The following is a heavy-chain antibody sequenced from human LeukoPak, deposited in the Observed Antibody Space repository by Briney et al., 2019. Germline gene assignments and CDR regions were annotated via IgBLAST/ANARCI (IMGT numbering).Heavy chain of an antibody. D-gene: IGHD3-10*01. CDR2: INHSGST. CDR3: ARARPSMVRGVNRNWFDP. V-gene: IGHV4-34*01. CDR1: GGSVNGYY. J-gene: IGHJ5*02. Sequence: SETLSLTCSVYGGSVNGYYWDWSRKPPGKGLEWIGEINHSGSTNYNPSLKSRVTISVDTSKNQFSLKLSSVTAADTAVYYCARARPSMVRGVNRNWFDPWGQGTLVTVSS.